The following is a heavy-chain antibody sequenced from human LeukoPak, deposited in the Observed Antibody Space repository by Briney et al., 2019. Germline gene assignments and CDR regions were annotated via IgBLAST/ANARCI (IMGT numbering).Heavy chain of an antibody. J-gene: IGHJ4*02. V-gene: IGHV3-9*01. CDR3: AKDPGN. CDR1: GFTFDDYA. CDR2: ISWNSGSI. Sequence: GGSLRLSCAASGFTFDDYAMHWVRQAPGKGLEWVSGISWNSGSIGYADSVKGRFTISRDNAKNSLYLQMNSLRAEDTALYYCAKDPGNWGQGTLVTVSS.